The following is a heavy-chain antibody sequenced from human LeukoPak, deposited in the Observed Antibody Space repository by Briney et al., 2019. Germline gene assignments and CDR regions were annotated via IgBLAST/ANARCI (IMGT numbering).Heavy chain of an antibody. CDR3: ARGGLDV. Sequence: ASVKVSCKASGYTFTGYYIHWVRQAPGQGLERMGQINPNNGDADYAQKFQGRVAMTWDTSINTAYMGLSRLRSDDTAVYYCARGGLDVWGQGTTVTVSS. CDR2: INPNNGDA. V-gene: IGHV1-2*06. CDR1: GYTFTGYY. J-gene: IGHJ6*02.